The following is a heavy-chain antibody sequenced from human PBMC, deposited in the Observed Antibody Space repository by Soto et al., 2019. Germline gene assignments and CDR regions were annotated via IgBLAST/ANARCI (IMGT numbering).Heavy chain of an antibody. J-gene: IGHJ3*02. D-gene: IGHD3-3*01. CDR3: ASTLRFLEKDAFDI. Sequence: PSATLSLTCAVYGGSFSGYYWSWIRQPPGKGLEWIGEINHSGSTNYNPSLKSRVTISVDTSKNQFSLKLSSVTAADTAVYYCASTLRFLEKDAFDIWGQGTMVTVSS. CDR1: GGSFSGYY. V-gene: IGHV4-34*01. CDR2: INHSGST.